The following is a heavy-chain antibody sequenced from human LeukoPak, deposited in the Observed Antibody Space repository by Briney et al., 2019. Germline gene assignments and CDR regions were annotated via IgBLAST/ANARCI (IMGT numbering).Heavy chain of an antibody. CDR2: ISYDGSNK. V-gene: IGHV3-30-3*01. Sequence: GGSLRLSCAASGFTFSNYALHWVRQAPGKGLEWVAVISYDGSNKYYADSVKGRFTISRDNSENTLYLQTNSLRAEDTAVYYCVLTVVNAFDIWGQGTLVTVSS. CDR3: VLTVVNAFDI. CDR1: GFTFSNYA. J-gene: IGHJ3*02. D-gene: IGHD2-21*02.